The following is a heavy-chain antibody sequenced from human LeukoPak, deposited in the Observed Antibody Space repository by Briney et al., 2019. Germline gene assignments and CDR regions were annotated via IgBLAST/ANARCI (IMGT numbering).Heavy chain of an antibody. V-gene: IGHV3-53*01. Sequence: GGSLRLSCAASGFNVSSNFMSWVRQAPGKGLEWVSVIYSGDNTYYADSVKGRFTISRDNSKNTLYLQMNSLRAEDTAVYYCARDRSSGYGIDYWGQGTLVTVSS. CDR1: GFNVSSNF. J-gene: IGHJ4*02. D-gene: IGHD3-22*01. CDR3: ARDRSSGYGIDY. CDR2: IYSGDNT.